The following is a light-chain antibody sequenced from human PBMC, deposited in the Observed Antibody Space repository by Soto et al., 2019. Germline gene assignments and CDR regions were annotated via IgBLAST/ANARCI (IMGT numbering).Light chain of an antibody. CDR3: QQYKNWPWT. Sequence: IVITQSPATRSVSPGGRATLSCRASQSISGTLAGYQQNPGQDTRLLSDGSSKRDTSFPARVSGSGSGTDFTLTISSLQSEECAVYYCQQYKNWPWTVGQGTKVDNK. CDR1: QSISGT. V-gene: IGKV3-15*01. J-gene: IGKJ1*01. CDR2: GSS.